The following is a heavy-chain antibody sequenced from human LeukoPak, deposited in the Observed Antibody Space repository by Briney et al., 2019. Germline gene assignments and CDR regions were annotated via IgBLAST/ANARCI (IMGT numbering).Heavy chain of an antibody. J-gene: IGHJ5*02. V-gene: IGHV4-61*02. CDR3: ARGRIAARHNWFDP. Sequence: PSQTLSLTCTVSGGSISSGSYYWSWIRQPAGKGLEWIGRIYTSGSTNYNPSLKSRVTISVDTSKNQFSLKLSSVTAADTAVYYCARGRIAARHNWFDPWGQGTLVTVSS. CDR2: IYTSGST. CDR1: GGSISSGSYY. D-gene: IGHD6-6*01.